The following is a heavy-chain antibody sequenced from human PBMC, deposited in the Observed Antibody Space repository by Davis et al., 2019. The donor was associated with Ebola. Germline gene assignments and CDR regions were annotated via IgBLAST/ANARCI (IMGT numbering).Heavy chain of an antibody. J-gene: IGHJ4*02. Sequence: PSETLSLTCAVSGGSISSNYWWGWVRQSPGKGLEWIGQMSHSGQTFYNPSLQSRVAVTLDRSRNQFSLDLNSVTAADPAVYFCARDSSGSSGTLDYWGPGTLVTVSS. CDR3: ARDSSGSSGTLDY. CDR2: MSHSGQT. CDR1: GGSISSNYW. V-gene: IGHV4-4*02. D-gene: IGHD3-22*01.